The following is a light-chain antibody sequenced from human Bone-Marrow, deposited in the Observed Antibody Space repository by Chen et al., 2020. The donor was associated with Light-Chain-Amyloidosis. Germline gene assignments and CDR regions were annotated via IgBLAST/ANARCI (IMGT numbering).Light chain of an antibody. V-gene: IGKV3-20*01. J-gene: IGKJ1*01. CDR3: QQYSSSGT. CDR1: QNVNNY. CDR2: GAS. Sequence: EIALTQSPATLSLSPGDRATLTCTASQNVNNYLAWYQQKPGQAPRLLIYGASNRATGIPDRFRGGGSGTDFTLTISRLEPEDFAMYYCQQYSSSGTFGRGTEVEI.